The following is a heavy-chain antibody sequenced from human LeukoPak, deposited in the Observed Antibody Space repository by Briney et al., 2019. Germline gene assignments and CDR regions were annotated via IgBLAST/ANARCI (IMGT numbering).Heavy chain of an antibody. J-gene: IGHJ5*02. D-gene: IGHD6-6*01. V-gene: IGHV3-23*01. CDR2: ISGSGDST. CDR3: AKDRIASPPQGRFDP. CDR1: GFTFSSYS. Sequence: GGSLRLSCAASGFTFSSYSMNWVRQAPGKGLEWVSAISGSGDSTYYADSVKGRFTISRDNSQNTLYLQMNSLGAEDTAIYYCAKDRIASPPQGRFDPWGQGTLVTVSS.